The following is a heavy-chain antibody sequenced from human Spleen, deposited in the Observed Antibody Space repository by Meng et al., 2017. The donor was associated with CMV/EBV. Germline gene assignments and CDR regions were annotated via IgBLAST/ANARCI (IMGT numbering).Heavy chain of an antibody. D-gene: IGHD6-19*01. CDR2: INPNSGGA. Sequence: CKASGYMFRGFYIHWLRQAPGHGLEWMGRINPNSGGASYAENFQGRITMTRDTSISTAYLELRSLRFDDTAVYYCAREFSSDWWGDFWGQGVLVTVSS. CDR3: AREFSSDWWGDF. J-gene: IGHJ4*02. CDR1: GYMFRGFY. V-gene: IGHV1-2*02.